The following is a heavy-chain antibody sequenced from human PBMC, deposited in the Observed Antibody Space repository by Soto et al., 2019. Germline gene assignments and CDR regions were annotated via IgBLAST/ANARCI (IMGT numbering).Heavy chain of an antibody. J-gene: IGHJ4*02. CDR1: GFTFSSYA. Sequence: GGSLRLSCAASGFTFSSYAMHWVRQVPGKGLEWVAVISGSGGSTYYADSVKGRFTISRDNSKNTLYLQMNSLRAEDTAVYYCAKVPRYYDSSGSFDYWGQGTLVTVSS. V-gene: IGHV3-23*01. CDR3: AKVPRYYDSSGSFDY. D-gene: IGHD3-22*01. CDR2: ISGSGGST.